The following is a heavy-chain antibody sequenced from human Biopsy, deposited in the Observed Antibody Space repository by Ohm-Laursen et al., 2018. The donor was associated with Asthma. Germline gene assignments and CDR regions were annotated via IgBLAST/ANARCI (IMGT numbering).Heavy chain of an antibody. CDR2: ISFDGSNK. CDR3: AKDVFPGWELRRGPDY. J-gene: IGHJ4*02. V-gene: IGHV3-30*18. CDR1: RFTFTNAW. D-gene: IGHD1-26*01. Sequence: ASRFTFTNAWMTWVRQAPGKGLDWVAVISFDGSNKNYTDSVKGRFTISRDNSRNTLHLQMNSLRAEDTAVYYCAKDVFPGWELRRGPDYWGQGTLVTVSS.